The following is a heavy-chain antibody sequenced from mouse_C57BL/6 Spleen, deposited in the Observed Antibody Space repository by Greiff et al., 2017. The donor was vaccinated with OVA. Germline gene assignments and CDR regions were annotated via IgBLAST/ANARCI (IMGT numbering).Heavy chain of an antibody. CDR3: ARSRTAAQATGFAY. Sequence: VQLQQPGAELVMPGASVKLSCKASGYTFTSYWMHWVKQRPGQGLEWIGEIDPSDSYTNYNQKFKGKSTLTVDKSSSTAYMQLSSLTSEDSAVYYCARSRTAAQATGFAYWGQGTLVTVSA. J-gene: IGHJ3*01. D-gene: IGHD3-2*02. CDR2: IDPSDSYT. V-gene: IGHV1-69*01. CDR1: GYTFTSYW.